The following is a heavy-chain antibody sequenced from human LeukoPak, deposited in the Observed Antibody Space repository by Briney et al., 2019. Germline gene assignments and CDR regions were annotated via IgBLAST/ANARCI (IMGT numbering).Heavy chain of an antibody. D-gene: IGHD3-22*01. CDR1: GDSVSSNSAA. Sequence: SQTLSLTCAISGDSVSSNSAAWNWIRQSPSRGLEWLGRTYYRPKWYNDYAVSVKSRITINPDTSKNQFSLQLNSVTPEDTAVYYCARENYYYDSSGYPNWFDPWGQGTLVTVSS. CDR3: ARENYYYDSSGYPNWFDP. CDR2: TYYRPKWYN. J-gene: IGHJ5*02. V-gene: IGHV6-1*01.